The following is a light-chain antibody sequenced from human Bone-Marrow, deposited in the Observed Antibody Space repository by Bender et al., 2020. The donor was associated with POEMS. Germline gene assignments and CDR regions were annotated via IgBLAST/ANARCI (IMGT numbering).Light chain of an antibody. CDR1: NIGSKS. V-gene: IGLV3-21*03. CDR2: DDS. CDR3: QVWDSSGDHVI. J-gene: IGLJ2*01. Sequence: SYVLTQPPSVSVAPGKTARITCGGDNIGSKSVHWYQQKPGQAPVLVVYDDSDRPSGIPERFSGFNSGNTATLAIIRVEAGDEADYYCQVWDSSGDHVIFGGGTKLTVL.